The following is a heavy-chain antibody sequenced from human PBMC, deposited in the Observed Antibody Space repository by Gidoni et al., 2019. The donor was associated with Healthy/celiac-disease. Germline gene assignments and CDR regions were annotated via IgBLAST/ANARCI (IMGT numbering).Heavy chain of an antibody. CDR2: IKSKTDGGTT. J-gene: IGHJ4*02. Sequence: GLEWVGRIKSKTDGGTTDYAAPVKGRFTISSDDSNKTLYLQMNSLKTEDTAVYYCTTEGEYSGYDIDYWGQGTLVTVSS. V-gene: IGHV3-15*01. CDR3: TTEGEYSGYDIDY. D-gene: IGHD5-12*01.